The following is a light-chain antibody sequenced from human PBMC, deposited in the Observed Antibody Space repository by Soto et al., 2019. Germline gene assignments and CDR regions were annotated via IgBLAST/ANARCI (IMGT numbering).Light chain of an antibody. CDR1: QSISTW. Sequence: DIQMTQYPSTLSASVGDRVTITCRASQSISTWLAWYQQKPGKAPKVLIYDASNLGGGVPSRFSGSGSGTEFTLTITSLQPDDFATYYCQHQNAHFGPGTNVDIK. V-gene: IGKV1-5*01. CDR2: DAS. CDR3: QHQNAH. J-gene: IGKJ3*01.